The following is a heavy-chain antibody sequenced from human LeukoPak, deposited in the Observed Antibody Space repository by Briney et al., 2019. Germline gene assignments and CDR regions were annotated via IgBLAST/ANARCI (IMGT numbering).Heavy chain of an antibody. D-gene: IGHD2-2*01. Sequence: GGSLRLSCAASGFTFNNYAMSWVRQAPGKGLEWVSAISASGGTTYYADSVKGRFTISRDNSENTLFLQMNSLRAEDTAVYYCAKGPREYCSSTSCPNWFDSWGQGTLVTVSS. CDR1: GFTFNNYA. V-gene: IGHV3-23*01. CDR2: ISASGGTT. J-gene: IGHJ5*01. CDR3: AKGPREYCSSTSCPNWFDS.